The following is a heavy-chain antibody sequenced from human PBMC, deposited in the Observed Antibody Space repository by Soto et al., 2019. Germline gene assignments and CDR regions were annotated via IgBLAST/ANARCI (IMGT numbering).Heavy chain of an antibody. V-gene: IGHV4-59*01. Sequence: SETLSLTCIVSGGSISSYYWSWIRQPPGKGLEWIGYIYYSGSTNYNPSLKSRVTISVDTSKNQFSLKLSSVTAADTAVYYCARDNWNYAQYYYGMDVWGQGTTVTVSS. D-gene: IGHD1-7*01. CDR2: IYYSGST. CDR1: GGSISSYY. CDR3: ARDNWNYAQYYYGMDV. J-gene: IGHJ6*02.